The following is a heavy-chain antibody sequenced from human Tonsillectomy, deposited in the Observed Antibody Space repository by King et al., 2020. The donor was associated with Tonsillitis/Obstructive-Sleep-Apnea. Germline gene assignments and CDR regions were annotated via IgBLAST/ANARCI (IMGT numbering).Heavy chain of an antibody. D-gene: IGHD2-2*01. J-gene: IGHJ3*02. Sequence: VQLQQWGAGLLKPSETLSLTCAVYGGSFSAYYWSWIRQPPGKGLEWIGEINHSGSTNYNPSLKSRVTISVDTSKNHFSLKLSSVTAADTAVYYCARENPPMPTDAFDIGGQGPMATAS. V-gene: IGHV4-34*01. CDR3: ARENPPMPTDAFDI. CDR1: GGSFSAYY. CDR2: INHSGST.